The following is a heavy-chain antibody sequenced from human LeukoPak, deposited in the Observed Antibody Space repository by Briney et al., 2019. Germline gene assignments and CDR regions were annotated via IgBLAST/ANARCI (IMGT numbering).Heavy chain of an antibody. Sequence: GGSLRLSCAASGFTFSTYWMNWVRQAPGKGLEWVSAISGSGGSTYYADSVKGRFTISRDNSKNTLYLQMNSLRAEDTAVYYCAKGQYYFDYWGQGTLVIVSS. D-gene: IGHD5-24*01. CDR3: AKGQYYFDY. J-gene: IGHJ4*02. CDR2: ISGSGGST. CDR1: GFTFSTYW. V-gene: IGHV3-23*01.